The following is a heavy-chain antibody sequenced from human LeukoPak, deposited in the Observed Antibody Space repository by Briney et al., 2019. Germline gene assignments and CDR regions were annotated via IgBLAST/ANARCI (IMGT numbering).Heavy chain of an antibody. CDR3: AIDQWLVPSN. V-gene: IGHV1-2*02. J-gene: IGHJ4*02. D-gene: IGHD6-19*01. CDR1: RYIFTDYY. Sequence: ASVKVSCKASRYIFTDYYIHWVRQAPGQGLEWMGWINPNNGDTKYAQKFQGRATMARDTPITTAYMELSRLRPDDTAVYYCAIDQWLVPSNWGQGTLVTVSS. CDR2: INPNNGDT.